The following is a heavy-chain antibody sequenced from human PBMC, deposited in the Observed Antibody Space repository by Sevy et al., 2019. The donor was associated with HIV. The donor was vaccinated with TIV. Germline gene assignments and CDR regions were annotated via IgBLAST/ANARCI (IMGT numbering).Heavy chain of an antibody. CDR2: ISAYNGNT. Sequence: ASVKVSCKASGYTFTSYGISWVRQAPGQGLEWMGWISAYNGNTNYAQKLQGRVTMTTDTSTSTAYMELRSLRSDDTAVYYCARPDYYDSSGYYLDYWGQGTLVTVSS. D-gene: IGHD3-22*01. CDR3: ARPDYYDSSGYYLDY. J-gene: IGHJ4*02. V-gene: IGHV1-18*01. CDR1: GYTFTSYG.